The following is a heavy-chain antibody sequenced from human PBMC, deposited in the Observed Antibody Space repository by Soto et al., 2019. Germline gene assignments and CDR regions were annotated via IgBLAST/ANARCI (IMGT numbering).Heavy chain of an antibody. D-gene: IGHD1-26*01. J-gene: IGHJ4*02. V-gene: IGHV4-59*08. CDR2: IYLGGSI. CDR1: GASISSYY. CDR3: ARRWGAAVDY. Sequence: ASETLSLTCSVSGASISSYYYTWVRQTPGKGLEWIGYIYLGGSINYNPSFKSRVTISVDTSKNQFSLKLSSVTAADTAVYYCARRWGAAVDYWGQGTLVTVSS.